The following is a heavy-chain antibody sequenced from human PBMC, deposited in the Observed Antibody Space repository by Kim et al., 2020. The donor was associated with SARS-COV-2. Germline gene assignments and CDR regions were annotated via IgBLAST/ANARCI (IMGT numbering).Heavy chain of an antibody. D-gene: IGHD1-26*01. J-gene: IGHJ5*02. Sequence: NHNPSLTNRVNISVDTPKNQFSLKLSSVTAAETAVYYCARDQRSVGSIDPWGQGTLVTVSS. V-gene: IGHV4-59*01. CDR3: ARDQRSVGSIDP.